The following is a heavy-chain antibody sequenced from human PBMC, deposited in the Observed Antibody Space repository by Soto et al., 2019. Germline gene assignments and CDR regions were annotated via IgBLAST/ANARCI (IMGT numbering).Heavy chain of an antibody. CDR3: AKGDAHGGNSLLFDN. V-gene: IGHV3-23*01. Sequence: HPGGSLRLSCAASGFTFSSYAMNWVRQAPGKGLEWVSVISGSGDITYYADSVKGRFTISRDNSNNMLHLQMNSLRAEDTALYYCAKGDAHGGNSLLFDNWGQGTLVTVSS. CDR1: GFTFSSYA. D-gene: IGHD2-15*01. CDR2: ISGSGDIT. J-gene: IGHJ4*02.